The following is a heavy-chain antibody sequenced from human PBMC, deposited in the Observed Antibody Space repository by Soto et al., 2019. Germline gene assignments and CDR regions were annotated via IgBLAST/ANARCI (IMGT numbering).Heavy chain of an antibody. J-gene: IGHJ4*02. V-gene: IGHV1-2*04. CDR1: GYTFTGYY. D-gene: IGHD3-9*01. CDR2: INPNSSGT. CDR3: ARGQYYDILTGYYSAFDY. Sequence: QVQLVQSGAEVKKPGASVKVSCKASGYTFTGYYMHWVRQAPGQGLEWMGWINPNSSGTNYAQKFQGWVTMTRDTSISTAYMELSRLRSDDTAVYYCARGQYYDILTGYYSAFDYWGQGTLVTVSS.